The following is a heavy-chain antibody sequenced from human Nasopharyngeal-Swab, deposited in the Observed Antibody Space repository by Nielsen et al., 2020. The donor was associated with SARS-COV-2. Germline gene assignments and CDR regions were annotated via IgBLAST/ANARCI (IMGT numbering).Heavy chain of an antibody. Sequence: WIRQPPGKGLEWVSSISSSSSYIYYADSVKGRFTISRDNSKNTLYLQMNSLRAEDTAVYYCARIKYYYDSSGVFDYWDQGTLVTVSS. V-gene: IGHV3-21*01. CDR3: ARIKYYYDSSGVFDY. CDR2: ISSSSSYI. D-gene: IGHD3-22*01. J-gene: IGHJ4*02.